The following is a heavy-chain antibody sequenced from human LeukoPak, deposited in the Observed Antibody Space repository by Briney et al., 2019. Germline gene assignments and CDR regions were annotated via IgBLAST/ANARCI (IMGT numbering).Heavy chain of an antibody. V-gene: IGHV3-7*03. CDR2: IKQDGSEK. CDR1: GLTFSSYW. CDR3: ATPPTVTRNY. J-gene: IGHJ4*02. Sequence: PGGSLRLSCAASGLTFSSYWMSWVRQAPGKGLEWVANIKQDGSEKYYVDSVKGRFTISRDNAKNSLYLQMNSLRAEDTAVYYCATPPTVTRNYWGQGTLVTVSS. D-gene: IGHD4-17*01.